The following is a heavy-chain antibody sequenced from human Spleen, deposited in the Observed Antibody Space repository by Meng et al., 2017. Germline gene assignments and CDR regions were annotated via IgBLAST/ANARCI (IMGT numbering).Heavy chain of an antibody. CDR2: IYYSGTN. CDR1: GGSISSGDYY. Sequence: QVQLQESGPGLVKPSQTLSLTCTVSGGSISSGDYYWSWIRQPPGKCLEWIGYIYYSGTNYYTPPLKRLPTISDNTSKNQFLLILTSVTAADTAVYYCARDTDFWSVSNWFDPWGQGTLVTVSS. J-gene: IGHJ5*02. D-gene: IGHD3-3*01. CDR3: ARDTDFWSVSNWFDP. V-gene: IGHV4-30-4*08.